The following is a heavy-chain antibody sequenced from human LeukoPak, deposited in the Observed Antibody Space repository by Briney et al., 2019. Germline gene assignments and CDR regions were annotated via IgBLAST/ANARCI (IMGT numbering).Heavy chain of an antibody. J-gene: IGHJ4*02. CDR2: ISHDGSNK. Sequence: HAGRSLRLSCAASGFTFNSYAMHWVRQAPGKGLEWVAVISHDGSNKYYADSVKGRFTISRDNSKNTLFLQMNSLRAEDTAVHYCARDDAVTTSSPFDYWGQGTLVTVSS. CDR3: ARDDAVTTSSPFDY. V-gene: IGHV3-30*04. D-gene: IGHD4-17*01. CDR1: GFTFNSYA.